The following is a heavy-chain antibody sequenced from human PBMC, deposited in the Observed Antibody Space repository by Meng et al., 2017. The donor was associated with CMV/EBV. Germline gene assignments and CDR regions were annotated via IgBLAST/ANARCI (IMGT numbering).Heavy chain of an antibody. D-gene: IGHD3-3*01. V-gene: IGHV4-39*01. Sequence: SQTLSLTCTVSGGSISNYYWGWIRQPPGKGLEWIGSIYYSGSTYYNPSLKSRVTISVDTSKNQFSLKLSSVTAADTAVYYCARHVHDFWSGYYPPYYYYGMDVWGQGTTVTVSS. CDR3: ARHVHDFWSGYYPPYYYYGMDV. CDR1: GGSISNYY. J-gene: IGHJ6*02. CDR2: IYYSGST.